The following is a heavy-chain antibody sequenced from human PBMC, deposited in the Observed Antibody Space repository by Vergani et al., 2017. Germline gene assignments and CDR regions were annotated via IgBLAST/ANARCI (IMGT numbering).Heavy chain of an antibody. CDR3: ARAQYDVRSGYHRTPYYFDY. CDR2: ISSSGGTI. J-gene: IGHJ4*02. D-gene: IGHD3-3*01. V-gene: IGHV3-11*01. CDR1: GFTFSDYY. Sequence: VQLVESGGGLVKPGGSLRLSCAASGFTFSDYYMSWIRQAPGKGLECVSYISSSGGTIYDADSVKGRFTISRDDAKNSLFLQVNSLRAEDTAVYYCARAQYDVRSGYHRTPYYFDYWGQGMLVTVSS.